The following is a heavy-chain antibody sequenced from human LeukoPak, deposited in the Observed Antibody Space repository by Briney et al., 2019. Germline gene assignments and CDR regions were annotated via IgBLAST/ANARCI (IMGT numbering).Heavy chain of an antibody. CDR3: ARDEGLGSGWYGGRSYGMNV. CDR2: IKHSGSP. Sequence: SETLSLTCAVYGGSPCGYYWSWISQPPGKGREWIGEIKHSGSPNYNPSLKSRVTISVDTSKNQFSLTLSSVTAADTAVYYCARDEGLGSGWYGGRSYGMNVWGQGTTVTVSS. V-gene: IGHV4-34*01. J-gene: IGHJ6*02. D-gene: IGHD6-19*01. CDR1: GGSPCGYY.